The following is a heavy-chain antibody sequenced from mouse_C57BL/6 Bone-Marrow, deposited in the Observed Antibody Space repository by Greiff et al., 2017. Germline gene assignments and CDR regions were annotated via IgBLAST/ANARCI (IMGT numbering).Heavy chain of an antibody. Sequence: VQLQQPGTELERPGASVKLSCKASGYTFTSSWMHWVKQRPGQGLEWIGNINPSNGGTNYNEKFKSKATLTVDKSSSTAYMQLSSLTSEDSAVYYCARNERLRAWFAYWGQGTLVTVSA. V-gene: IGHV1-53*01. D-gene: IGHD2-4*01. CDR3: ARNERLRAWFAY. CDR1: GYTFTSSW. CDR2: INPSNGGT. J-gene: IGHJ3*01.